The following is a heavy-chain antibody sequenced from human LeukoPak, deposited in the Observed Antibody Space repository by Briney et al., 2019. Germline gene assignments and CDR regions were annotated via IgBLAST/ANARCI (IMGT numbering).Heavy chain of an antibody. Sequence: GGSLRLSCAASGFTFSDYYMSWIRQAPGKGLEWVSYISSSGSTIYYADSVKGRYTISRDNAKSSLYLKMNSLRAEDTAVYYCASGRDYDILTGYDYWGQGTLVTVSS. CDR2: ISSSGSTI. V-gene: IGHV3-11*01. CDR1: GFTFSDYY. D-gene: IGHD3-9*01. J-gene: IGHJ4*02. CDR3: ASGRDYDILTGYDY.